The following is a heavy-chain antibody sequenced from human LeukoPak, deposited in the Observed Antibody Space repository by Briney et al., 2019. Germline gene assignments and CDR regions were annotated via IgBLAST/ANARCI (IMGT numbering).Heavy chain of an antibody. D-gene: IGHD3-22*01. Sequence: SVKVSCKASGGTFSSYAISWVRQAPGQGLEWMGGIIPIFGTANYAQKFQGRVTITADESTSTAYMELSSLRSEGTAVYYCARVTDYYDSSGYYDQYYYYGMDVWGQGTTVTVSS. CDR1: GGTFSSYA. CDR3: ARVTDYYDSSGYYDQYYYYGMDV. V-gene: IGHV1-69*13. J-gene: IGHJ6*02. CDR2: IIPIFGTA.